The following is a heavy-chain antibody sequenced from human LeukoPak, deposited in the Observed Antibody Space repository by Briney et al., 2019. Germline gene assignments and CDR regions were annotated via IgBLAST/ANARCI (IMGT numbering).Heavy chain of an antibody. Sequence: ASVKVSCKASGYTFTTYYMHWVRQPPGQGLEWMGIINPNGGSTSYAQKFQGRVTMTRDMSTSTVYMELSSLRSEDTAVYYCTRGARRSASGDYFDYWGQGTLVTVSS. CDR3: TRGARRSASGDYFDY. CDR2: INPNGGST. J-gene: IGHJ4*02. D-gene: IGHD6-25*01. V-gene: IGHV1-46*01. CDR1: GYTFTTYY.